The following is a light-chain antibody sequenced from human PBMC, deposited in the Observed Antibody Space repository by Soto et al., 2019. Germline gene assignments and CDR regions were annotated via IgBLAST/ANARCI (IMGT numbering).Light chain of an antibody. Sequence: IVMTQSPATLSVSPGERATLSCRASQGVSSNLAWYQQKPGQAPRLLIYDASTRATGIPARFSGSGPGTVFTLTISSLQSEDFAVYYCQQYNNWPLTFGGGTKVEIK. V-gene: IGKV3-15*01. J-gene: IGKJ4*01. CDR3: QQYNNWPLT. CDR1: QGVSSN. CDR2: DAS.